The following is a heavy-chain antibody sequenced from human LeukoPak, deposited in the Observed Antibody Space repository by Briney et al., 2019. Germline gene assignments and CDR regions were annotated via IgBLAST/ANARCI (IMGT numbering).Heavy chain of an antibody. J-gene: IGHJ4*02. CDR2: VSSGGSTT. CDR1: GFTFSDHY. Sequence: PGGSLRLSCAASGFTFSDHYMSWIRQAPGKGLECVSYVSSGGSTTYYTDSVKGRFTISRDNGKNALYLQMNSLRAEDTAVYYRAREIAADRGFDSWGQGTLVTVSS. V-gene: IGHV3-11*01. D-gene: IGHD6-6*01. CDR3: AREIAADRGFDS.